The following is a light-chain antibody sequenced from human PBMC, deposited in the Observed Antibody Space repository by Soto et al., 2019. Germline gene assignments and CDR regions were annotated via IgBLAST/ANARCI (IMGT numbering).Light chain of an antibody. CDR1: QSISSW. CDR3: QEDNRYSSIT. V-gene: IGKV1-5*01. Sequence: DIQMTQSPSTLSASVGDRVTITCRASQSISSWLAWYQQKPGKAPKLLIYNASSLESGVPSRVSGSGSGTAFSLSVSRLQPDDFPTYNGQEDNRYSSITFGQGTKLEIE. J-gene: IGKJ2*01. CDR2: NAS.